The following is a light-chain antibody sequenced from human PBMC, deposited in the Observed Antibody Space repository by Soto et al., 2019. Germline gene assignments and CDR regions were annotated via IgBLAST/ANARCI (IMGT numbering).Light chain of an antibody. CDR2: RSN. CDR1: SSNVGSNY. CDR3: AGWDDSLSGLV. J-gene: IGLJ2*01. Sequence: QSVLTQPASASGTPGQRVTISCSGSSSNVGSNYVYWYQKLPGTTPQLLIYRSNQRPSGVPDRFSGAKSGSSASLAISGVRSAEEADYYCAGWDDSLSGLVFGGGTKVTVL. V-gene: IGLV1-47*01.